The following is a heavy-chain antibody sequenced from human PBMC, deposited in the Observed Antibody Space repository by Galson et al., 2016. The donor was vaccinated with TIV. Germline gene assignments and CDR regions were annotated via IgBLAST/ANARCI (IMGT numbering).Heavy chain of an antibody. Sequence: SLRLSCAGSTLKSSNYAMSWVRQAPGKGLEWVSAISGGGGSTYYADSVKGRFTVSRDNSKNTVFLQMNSLRAEDTAVYYCTKVPSSGFSYYYGLDVWGQGTTVTVSS. D-gene: IGHD3-22*01. V-gene: IGHV3-23*01. J-gene: IGHJ6*02. CDR3: TKVPSSGFSYYYGLDV. CDR1: TLKSSNYA. CDR2: ISGGGGST.